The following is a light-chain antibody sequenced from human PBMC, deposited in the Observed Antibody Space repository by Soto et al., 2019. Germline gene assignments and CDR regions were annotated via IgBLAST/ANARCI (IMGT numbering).Light chain of an antibody. V-gene: IGLV2-14*01. CDR2: EVG. Sequence: QSALTQPASVSGSPGQSITISCTGTSSDVGAFNYVSWYLQYPGKAPKLMIYEVGNRPSGVSNRFSGSKSGNTASLTISGLQAEDEADYYCCSYASGSIYVFGTGTQLTV. J-gene: IGLJ1*01. CDR1: SSDVGAFNY. CDR3: CSYASGSIYV.